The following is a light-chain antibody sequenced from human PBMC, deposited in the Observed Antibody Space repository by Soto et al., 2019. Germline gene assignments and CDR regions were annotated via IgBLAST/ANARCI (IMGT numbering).Light chain of an antibody. CDR1: QSVSSS. CDR3: QKKDNSPST. V-gene: IGKV3-15*01. Sequence: RVMTQAQATLSVSPGERATLSCRAIQSVSSSLAGYQQKPGQAPRLFIYRASNRSTAIPPRFSGSGSGTEFTLIISSLQSEDFEFSYCQKKDNSPSTFGQGTPLEI. J-gene: IGKJ5*01. CDR2: RAS.